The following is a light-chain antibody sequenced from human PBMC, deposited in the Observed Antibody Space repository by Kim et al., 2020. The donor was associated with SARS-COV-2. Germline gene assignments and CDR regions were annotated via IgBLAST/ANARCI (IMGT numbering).Light chain of an antibody. V-gene: IGLV3-19*01. Sequence: VDLGQTVRITCQGDSIRSYMATWYQQRTERAPILVIYGKNNRPSGVPDRFSGSSSGNTASLTITGTQAGDEADYYCNSRDSNDNVVFGGGTQLTVL. CDR2: GKN. J-gene: IGLJ2*01. CDR1: SIRSYM. CDR3: NSRDSNDNVV.